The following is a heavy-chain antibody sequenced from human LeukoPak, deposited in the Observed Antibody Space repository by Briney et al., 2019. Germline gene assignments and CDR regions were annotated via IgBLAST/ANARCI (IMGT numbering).Heavy chain of an antibody. CDR3: ARESGKFDY. J-gene: IGHJ4*02. V-gene: IGHV3-43*02. CDR2: ISGDGVST. CDR1: GLPIGDFA. Sequence: GGSLRLSCVASGLPIGDFAMHWVRQAPGQGLEWVSLISGDGVSTFFTDSVKGRFSISRDNGKNSLFLEMSSLRTEDTAMHYCARESGKFDYRGQGTLVAVSS.